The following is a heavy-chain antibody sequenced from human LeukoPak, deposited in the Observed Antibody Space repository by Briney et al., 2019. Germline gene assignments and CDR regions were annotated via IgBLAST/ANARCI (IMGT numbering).Heavy chain of an antibody. CDR2: IYHSGST. J-gene: IGHJ4*02. V-gene: IGHV4-4*02. D-gene: IGHD6-19*01. CDR1: GGSISSSNW. CDR3: ARGRSYSSGWAHFDY. Sequence: SGTLSLTCAVSGGSISSSNWWSWVRQPPGKGLEWIGEIYHSGSTNYNPSLKSRVTISVDRSKNQFSLKLSSVTAADTAVYYCARGRSYSSGWAHFDYWGQGTLVTVSS.